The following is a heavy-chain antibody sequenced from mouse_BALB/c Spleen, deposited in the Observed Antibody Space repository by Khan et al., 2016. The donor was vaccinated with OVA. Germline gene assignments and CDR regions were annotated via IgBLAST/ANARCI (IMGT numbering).Heavy chain of an antibody. V-gene: IGHV1S136*01. CDR2: IYTFNDDT. CDR1: GYTFTSYV. J-gene: IGHJ3*01. CDR3: ATVGNHYVSMAY. Sequence: VQLQQSGPELVKPGASVKISCKASGYTFTSYVMNWVQQKPGQGLEWIGYIYTFNDDTKYNEKFKGKATLTADKSSRTAYMELSSLTSEDSAVDYCATVGNHYVSMAYWGQGTLVTVSA. D-gene: IGHD1-1*01.